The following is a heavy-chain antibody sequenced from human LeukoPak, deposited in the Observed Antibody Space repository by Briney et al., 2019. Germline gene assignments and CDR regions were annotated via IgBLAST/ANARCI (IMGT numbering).Heavy chain of an antibody. V-gene: IGHV4-31*03. D-gene: IGHD2-15*01. CDR1: GGSISSGGYY. CDR3: ARGRKYCSGGGCYANWFDP. Sequence: PSQTLSLTCTVSGGSISSGGYYWSWIRQHPGKGLEWIGYIYYSGSTDYNPSLKSRLTISADTSKSQFSLRLTSVTSADTAIYYCARGRKYCSGGGCYANWFDPWGQGTLVTVSS. J-gene: IGHJ5*02. CDR2: IYYSGST.